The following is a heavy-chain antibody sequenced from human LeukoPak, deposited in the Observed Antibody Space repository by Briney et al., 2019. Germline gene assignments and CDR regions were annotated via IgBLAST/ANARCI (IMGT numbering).Heavy chain of an antibody. V-gene: IGHV3-53*01. CDR3: ARVAFRSSSYISGIDY. CDR2: IDSGGNT. Sequence: PGGSLRLSCAASGFTVSSNYMSWVRQASAKGLECVSLIDSGGNTYYGASVRGRFTISRDNSKNTLYLQMNSLRAEDTAVYYCARVAFRSSSYISGIDYWGQGNLVTVSS. CDR1: GFTVSSNY. D-gene: IGHD6-6*01. J-gene: IGHJ4*02.